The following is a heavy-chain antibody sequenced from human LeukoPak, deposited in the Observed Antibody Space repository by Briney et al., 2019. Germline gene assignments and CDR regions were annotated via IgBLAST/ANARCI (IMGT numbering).Heavy chain of an antibody. CDR3: AREMSWSGRDY. Sequence: PGGSLRLSCAASGFTFSNYWMSWVRQAPGKGLEWVANIKQDGSEKNYVGPVKGRFTISRDNAKNSLYLQMNSLRAEDTAVYYCAREMSWSGRDYWGQGTLVTVSS. D-gene: IGHD3-10*01. CDR1: GFTFSNYW. V-gene: IGHV3-7*05. J-gene: IGHJ4*02. CDR2: IKQDGSEK.